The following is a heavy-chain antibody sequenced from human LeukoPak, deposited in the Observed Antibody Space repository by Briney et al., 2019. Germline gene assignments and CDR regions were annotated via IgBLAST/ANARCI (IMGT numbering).Heavy chain of an antibody. J-gene: IGHJ4*02. CDR1: GYTFTSYY. CDR2: IIPIFGTA. D-gene: IGHD6-13*01. Sequence: ASVKVSCKASGYTFTSYYMHWVRQAPGQGLEWMGGIIPIFGTANYAQKFQGRVTITTDESTSTAYMELSSLRSEDTAVYYCARGFGIAAAGLYYFDYWGQGTLVTVSS. V-gene: IGHV1-69*05. CDR3: ARGFGIAAAGLYYFDY.